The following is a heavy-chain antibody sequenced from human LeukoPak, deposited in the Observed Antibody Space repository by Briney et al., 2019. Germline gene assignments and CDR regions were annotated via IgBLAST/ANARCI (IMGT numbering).Heavy chain of an antibody. CDR1: GGSISSNY. CDR3: ANRQGPESGSYDYFDP. V-gene: IGHV4-4*09. D-gene: IGHD1-26*01. Sequence: SETLSLTCTVSGGSISSNYWTCIRQPPGQGLEWIAYIHSSGYTNYNPSLKSRVTISVDTSKNQFSLKVTSVTAADTAVYYCANRQGPESGSYDYFDPWGQGTLVTVSS. CDR2: IHSSGYT. J-gene: IGHJ5*02.